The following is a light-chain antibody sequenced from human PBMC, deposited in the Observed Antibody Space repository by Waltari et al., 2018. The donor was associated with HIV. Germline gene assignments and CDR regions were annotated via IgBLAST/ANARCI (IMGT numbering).Light chain of an antibody. CDR3: ETPHTAQNVGL. V-gene: IGLV1-51*01. J-gene: IGLJ1*01. CDR1: IGDFRNNF. Sequence: QCVLTQPPSVSAAPGQAVTISCSAAIGDFRNNFVCWYQHLPGTAPGLIIDDNDHRTSGILDRFSASKSATSCTLAISGLQTGDGLFYFCETPHTAQNVGLFGTGTTVTVL. CDR2: DND.